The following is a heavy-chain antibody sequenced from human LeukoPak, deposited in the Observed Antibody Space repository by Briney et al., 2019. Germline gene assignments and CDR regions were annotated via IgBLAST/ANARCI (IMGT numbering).Heavy chain of an antibody. CDR3: ARVGSSAAGRAFDI. J-gene: IGHJ3*02. Sequence: PSETLSLTCTVSGYSISSGYYWGWIRQPPGKGLEWIGSIYHSGSTYYNPSLKSRVTISVDTSKNQFSLKLSSVTAADTAVYYCARVGSSAAGRAFDIWGQGTVVTVSS. D-gene: IGHD6-25*01. CDR1: GYSISSGYY. V-gene: IGHV4-38-2*02. CDR2: IYHSGST.